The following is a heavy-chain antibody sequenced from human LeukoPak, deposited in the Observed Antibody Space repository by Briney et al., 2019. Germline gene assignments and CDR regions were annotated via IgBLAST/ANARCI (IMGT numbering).Heavy chain of an antibody. CDR3: AREGIAVAGTWFYYYYYGMDV. J-gene: IGHJ6*02. Sequence: SQTLSLTCAISGDSVSSNSAAWNWIRQSPSRGLEWLGRTYYRSKWYNDYAVSVKSRITINPGTSKNQFSLQLNSVTPEDTAVYYCAREGIAVAGTWFYYYYYGMDVWGQGTTVTVSS. D-gene: IGHD6-19*01. V-gene: IGHV6-1*01. CDR2: TYYRSKWYN. CDR1: GDSVSSNSAA.